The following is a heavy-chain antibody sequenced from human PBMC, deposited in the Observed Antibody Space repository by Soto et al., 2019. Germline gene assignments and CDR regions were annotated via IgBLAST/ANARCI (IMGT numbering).Heavy chain of an antibody. CDR2: INPSDGGT. V-gene: IGHV1-46*01. D-gene: IGHD3-3*02. Sequence: QVQLVQSGTEVKKTGASVKVSCKAFGYSFTGYHMHWVRQAPGKGLEWMGRINPSDGGTKYAQKFQGRITMARDTSTSTVYMQLSSLISEVTAIYYCASNSIALFTGLGHWGQGTLVTVSS. CDR3: ASNSIALFTGLGH. CDR1: GYSFTGYH. J-gene: IGHJ4*02.